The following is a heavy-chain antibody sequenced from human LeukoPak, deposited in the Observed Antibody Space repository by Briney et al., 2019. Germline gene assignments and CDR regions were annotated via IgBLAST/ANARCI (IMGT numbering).Heavy chain of an antibody. CDR2: ISWDGGST. D-gene: IGHD5-12*01. CDR1: GFTFDDYA. Sequence: GGSLRLSCAASGFTFDDYAMHWVRQAPGKGLEWVSLISWDGGSTYFADSVKGRFTISRDNSRHTLYLQMNSLGAEDTALYYCAKDKEYSGFGPILSGYYYGMDVWGKGTTVTVSS. CDR3: AKDKEYSGFGPILSGYYYGMDV. V-gene: IGHV3-43D*04. J-gene: IGHJ6*04.